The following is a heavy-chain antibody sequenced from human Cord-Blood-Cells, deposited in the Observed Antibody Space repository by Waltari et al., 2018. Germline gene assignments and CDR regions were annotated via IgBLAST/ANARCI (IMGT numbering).Heavy chain of an antibody. CDR2: IYYSGST. V-gene: IGHV4-39*01. CDR1: GGSISSSSYY. Sequence: QLQLQESGPGLVKPSETLSLTCTVSGGSISSSSYYWGWIRQPPGKGLEWIGSIYYSGSTYYNPPLKSGVTISVDTSKNQFSLKLSSVTAADTAVYYCARQSPNDYYGSGSYFDYWGQGTLVTVSS. J-gene: IGHJ4*02. D-gene: IGHD3-10*01. CDR3: ARQSPNDYYGSGSYFDY.